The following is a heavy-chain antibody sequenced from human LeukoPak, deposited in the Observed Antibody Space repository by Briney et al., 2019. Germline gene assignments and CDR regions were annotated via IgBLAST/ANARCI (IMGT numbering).Heavy chain of an antibody. CDR3: ARGPNNWNYYYYYYMDV. Sequence: SETLSLTCAVYGGSFSGYYWSWIRQPPGKGLEWIGEINHSGSTNYNPSLKSRVTISVDTSKNQFSLKLSSVTAADTAVYYCARGPNNWNYYYYYYMDVWGKGTTVTVSS. V-gene: IGHV4-34*01. CDR1: GGSFSGYY. CDR2: INHSGST. J-gene: IGHJ6*03. D-gene: IGHD1-20*01.